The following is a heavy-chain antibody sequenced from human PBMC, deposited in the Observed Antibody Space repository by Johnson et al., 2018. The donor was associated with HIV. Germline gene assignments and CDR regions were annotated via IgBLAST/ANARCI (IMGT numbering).Heavy chain of an antibody. J-gene: IGHJ3*02. D-gene: IGHD1-14*01. CDR3: ARDQGELRRTHAFDI. CDR2: ISYDGSNK. V-gene: IGHV3-30*03. Sequence: VQLLESGGGVVRPGGSLRLSCAASGFTFDDYGMSWVRQAPGKGLEWLSVISYDGSNKFYADSVKGRFTISRDNSKNPLYLQMNSLRHEDTAVYYCARDQGELRRTHAFDIWGHGTMVTVSS. CDR1: GFTFDDYG.